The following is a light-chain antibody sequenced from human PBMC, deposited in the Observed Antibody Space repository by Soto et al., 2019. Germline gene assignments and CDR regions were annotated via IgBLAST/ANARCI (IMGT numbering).Light chain of an antibody. CDR3: QHYNNYSDA. V-gene: IGKV3D-15*01. Sequence: IVMSQSAATVSLYPGETTMLSCRASQSINSDVAWYQQKVGQTPRLLIHGASTRATGIAARFSGSGSGTEFTLTISSLQSDDFATYYCQHYNNYSDAFGQGTKVDIK. J-gene: IGKJ1*01. CDR1: QSINSD. CDR2: GAS.